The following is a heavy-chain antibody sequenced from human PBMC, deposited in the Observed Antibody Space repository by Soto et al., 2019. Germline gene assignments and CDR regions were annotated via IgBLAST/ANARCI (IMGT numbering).Heavy chain of an antibody. D-gene: IGHD3-16*02. V-gene: IGHV4-34*01. CDR3: ARSSLYYDYIWGSHRRYSGFDP. Sequence: PSETLSLTCAVYGGSFSGYYWSWIRQPPGKGLEWIGEINHSGSTNYNPSLKSRVTISVDTSKNQFSLKLSSVTAADTAVYYCARSSLYYDYIWGSHRRYSGFDPWGQGTLVTGSS. CDR2: INHSGST. CDR1: GGSFSGYY. J-gene: IGHJ5*02.